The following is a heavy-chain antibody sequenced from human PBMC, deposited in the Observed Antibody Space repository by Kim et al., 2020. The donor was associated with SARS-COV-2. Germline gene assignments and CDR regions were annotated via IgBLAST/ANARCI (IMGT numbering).Heavy chain of an antibody. D-gene: IGHD3-10*01. Sequence: SETLSLTCAVHGESFSDHYWSWIRQSPGKGLEWIGEISHSGNTNYNPSLKNRVTLSLTTSKNQFSLRLSSVTAADTAVYYCATVRIRGVFSKWGQGTLVTVSS. CDR3: ATVRIRGVFSK. V-gene: IGHV4-34*01. J-gene: IGHJ4*02. CDR2: ISHSGNT. CDR1: GESFSDHY.